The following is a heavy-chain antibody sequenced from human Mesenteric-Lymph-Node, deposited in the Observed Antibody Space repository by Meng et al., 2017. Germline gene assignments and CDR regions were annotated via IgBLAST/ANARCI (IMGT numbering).Heavy chain of an antibody. CDR3: ATDLSGIGSQDGY. Sequence: GESLKISCAASGFTFSDLFMDWVRQAPGKGLEWVGRSRSKVHNYNPEYAASVKGRFTISRDESKNSPYLQMNSLKAEDTAVYYCATDLSGIGSQDGYWGQGTLVTVSS. CDR2: SRSKVHNYNP. V-gene: IGHV3-72*01. D-gene: IGHD3-22*01. CDR1: GFTFSDLF. J-gene: IGHJ4*02.